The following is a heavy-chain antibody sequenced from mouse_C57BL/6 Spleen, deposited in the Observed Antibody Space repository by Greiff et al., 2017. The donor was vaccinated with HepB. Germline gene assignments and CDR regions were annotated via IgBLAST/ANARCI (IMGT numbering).Heavy chain of an antibody. CDR1: GFTFSNYW. J-gene: IGHJ4*01. CDR2: IRLKSDNYAT. Sequence: EVKVEESGGGLVQPGGSMKLSCVASGFTFSNYWMNWVRQSPEKGLEWVAQIRLKSDNYATHYAESVKGRFTISRDDSKSSVYLQMNNLRAEDTGIYYCTGHYGSSHLYYAMDYWGQGTSVTVSS. V-gene: IGHV6-3*01. D-gene: IGHD1-1*01. CDR3: TGHYGSSHLYYAMDY.